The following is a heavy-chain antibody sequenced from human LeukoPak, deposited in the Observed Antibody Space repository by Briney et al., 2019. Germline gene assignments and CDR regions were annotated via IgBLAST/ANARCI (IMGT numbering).Heavy chain of an antibody. V-gene: IGHV3-74*01. CDR3: ARKQLLRTPLDAFDI. CDR1: GFSFSSYW. J-gene: IGHJ3*02. D-gene: IGHD1-1*01. CDR2: INSDGRMT. Sequence: GGSLRVSCAASGFSFSSYWMDWVRQAPGKGLVWVSGINSDGRMTRYADSVKGRFTISRDNSTNTLYLQMNSLRAEDTAVYYCARKQLLRTPLDAFDIWGQGTMVTVSS.